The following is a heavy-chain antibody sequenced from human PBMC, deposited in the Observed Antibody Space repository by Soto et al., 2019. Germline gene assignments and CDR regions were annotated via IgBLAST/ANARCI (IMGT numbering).Heavy chain of an antibody. CDR2: ISAYNGNT. CDR1: GYTFTSYA. J-gene: IGHJ4*02. D-gene: IGHD3-22*01. CDR3: ARDPIVVATPIPHPFDY. V-gene: IGHV1-18*01. Sequence: ASVKVSCKASGYTFTSYAMHWVRQAPGQRLEWMGWISAYNGNTNYAQKLQGRVTMTTDTSTSTAYMELRSLRSDDTAVYYCARDPIVVATPIPHPFDYWGQGTLVTVSS.